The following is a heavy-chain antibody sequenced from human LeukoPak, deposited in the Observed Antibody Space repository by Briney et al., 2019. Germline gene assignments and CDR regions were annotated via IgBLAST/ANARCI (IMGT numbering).Heavy chain of an antibody. V-gene: IGHV4-38-2*02. J-gene: IGHJ4*02. CDR1: GYSISSGYY. CDR3: AREDSSGLDY. Sequence: PSETLSLTCAVSGYSISSGYYWSWIRQPPGKGLEWIGSIYHGGSTYYNPSLKSRVTISVDTSKNQFSLKLSSVTAADTAVYYCAREDSSGLDYWGQGTLVTVSS. CDR2: IYHGGST. D-gene: IGHD6-19*01.